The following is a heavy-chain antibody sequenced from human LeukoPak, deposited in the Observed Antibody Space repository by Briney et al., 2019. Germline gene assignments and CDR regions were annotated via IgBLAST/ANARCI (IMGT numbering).Heavy chain of an antibody. V-gene: IGHV4-39*01. CDR3: ARHLFCTNGVCYGHYYYGMDV. D-gene: IGHD2-8*01. CDR1: GGSISSSSYY. CDR2: IYYSGCT. Sequence: PSETLSLTCTVSGGSISSSSYYWGWIRQPPGKELEWIGSIYYSGCTYYNPSLKSRVTISVDTSKNQFSLKLSSVTAADTAVYYCARHLFCTNGVCYGHYYYGMDVWGQGTTVTVSS. J-gene: IGHJ6*02.